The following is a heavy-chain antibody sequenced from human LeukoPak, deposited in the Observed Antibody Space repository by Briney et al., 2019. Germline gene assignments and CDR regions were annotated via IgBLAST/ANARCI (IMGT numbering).Heavy chain of an antibody. CDR2: IYHSGST. J-gene: IGHJ3*02. CDR3: ARVWLLHAFDI. V-gene: IGHV4-59*12. D-gene: IGHD3-22*01. CDR1: GGSISSYY. Sequence: NPSETLSLTCTVSGGSISSYYWSWIRQPPGKGLEWIGYIYHSGSTYYNPSLKSRVTISVDRSKNQFSLKLSSVTAADTAVYYCARVWLLHAFDIWGQGTMVTVSS.